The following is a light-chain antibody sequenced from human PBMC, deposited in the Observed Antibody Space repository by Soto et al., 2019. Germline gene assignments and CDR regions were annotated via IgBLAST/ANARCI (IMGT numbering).Light chain of an antibody. V-gene: IGKV3D-15*01. Sequence: EILKTQSPATLSVSPGERATLSCRASQSISRHLAWYQQKPGQAPRLLIYEVSTRATGIPARFSGSGSGTEFTLTISSLPPDDFATYYCQQYNSIFGTFGQGTKVDIK. CDR1: QSISRH. CDR3: QQYNSIFGT. CDR2: EVS. J-gene: IGKJ1*01.